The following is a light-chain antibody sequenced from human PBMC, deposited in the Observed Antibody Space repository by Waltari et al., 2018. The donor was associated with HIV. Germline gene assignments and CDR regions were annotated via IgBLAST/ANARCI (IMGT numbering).Light chain of an antibody. V-gene: IGKV1-5*03. CDR1: ESVGTW. J-gene: IGKJ2*01. CDR2: DAS. CDR3: QQYNSFSYT. Sequence: DIQMTQSPSTLSASLGDRVTITCRASESVGTWLAWYQQKPDKAPNLLIYDASDLQTGVPSRFSGSGSGTEFTLTISGLQSEDFATYFCQQYNSFSYTFGQGTKLEI.